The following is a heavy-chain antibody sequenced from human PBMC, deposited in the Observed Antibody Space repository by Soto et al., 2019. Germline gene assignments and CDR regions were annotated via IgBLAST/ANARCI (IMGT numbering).Heavy chain of an antibody. CDR3: AIDRPPYSRGWADCSYGMDV. CDR2: ISYDGSNK. V-gene: IGHV3-30*03. CDR1: GFTFSSYG. Sequence: QVQLVESGGGVVQPGRSLRLSCAASGFTFSSYGMHWVRQAPGKALEWVAVISYDGSNKYYADSVKGRFTISRDNSKNTVDLQMYGLRAEDTAVYYCAIDRPPYSRGWADCSYGMDVW. D-gene: IGHD6-19*01. J-gene: IGHJ6*01.